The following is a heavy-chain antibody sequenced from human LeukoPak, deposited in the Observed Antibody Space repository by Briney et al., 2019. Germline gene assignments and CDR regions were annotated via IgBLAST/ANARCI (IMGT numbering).Heavy chain of an antibody. J-gene: IGHJ6*03. CDR2: IGTAGEI. CDR1: GFTFSSYD. D-gene: IGHD1-26*01. V-gene: IGHV3-13*01. CDR3: ARARVGATTTGYYYYYYMDV. Sequence: HPGGSLRLSCAASGFTFSSYDIHWVRQATGKGLEWVSGIGTAGEIYYPGSVKGRFTISRDNSKNTLYLQMNSLRAEDTAVYYCARARVGATTTGYYYYYYMDVWGKGTTVTVSS.